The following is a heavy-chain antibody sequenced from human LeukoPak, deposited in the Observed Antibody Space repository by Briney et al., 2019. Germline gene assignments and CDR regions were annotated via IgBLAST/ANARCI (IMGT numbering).Heavy chain of an antibody. CDR2: IHGSGST. J-gene: IGHJ6*02. Sequence: PSETLSLTCSVSGDYSSSYYRSWIRQAAGKGLEWIGRIHGSGSTSYNPSLKSRVSMSVDTSKNQVSLNLSSVTAADTAVYYCAKDRVGVPAAIYYYGMDVWGQGTTVTVSS. D-gene: IGHD2-2*01. CDR3: AKDRVGVPAAIYYYGMDV. CDR1: GDYSSSYY. V-gene: IGHV4-4*07.